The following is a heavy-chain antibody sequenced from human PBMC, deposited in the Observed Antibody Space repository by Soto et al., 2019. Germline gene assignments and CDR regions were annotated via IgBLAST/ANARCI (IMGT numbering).Heavy chain of an antibody. CDR3: ARDEAFWSGYSSFDY. CDR1: GFTFSSYA. Sequence: GGSLRLSCAASGFTFSSYAMHWVRQAPGKGLEWVAVISYDGSNKYYADSVKGRFTISRDNSKNTLYLQMNSLRAEDTAVYYCARDEAFWSGYSSFDYWGQGTLVTAPQ. CDR2: ISYDGSNK. J-gene: IGHJ4*02. D-gene: IGHD3-3*01. V-gene: IGHV3-30-3*01.